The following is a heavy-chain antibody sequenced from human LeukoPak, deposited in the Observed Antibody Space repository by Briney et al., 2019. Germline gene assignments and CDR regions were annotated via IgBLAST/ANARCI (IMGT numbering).Heavy chain of an antibody. Sequence: ASVKVSCKASGYSFTGFYIHWVRQAPGQGLEWMAWINPQTGATNYAQKVKGRITTTRDFSIPTAYLEVTTLRSADTAVYYCARGGDNSGLSFAYWGQGTLVTVSS. J-gene: IGHJ4*02. CDR2: INPQTGAT. CDR3: ARGGDNSGLSFAY. D-gene: IGHD3-22*01. V-gene: IGHV1-2*02. CDR1: GYSFTGFY.